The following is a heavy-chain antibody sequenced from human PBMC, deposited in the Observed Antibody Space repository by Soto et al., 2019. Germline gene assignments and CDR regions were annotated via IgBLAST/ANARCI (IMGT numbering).Heavy chain of an antibody. V-gene: IGHV3-33*01. J-gene: IGHJ4*02. CDR1: GFTFSSYG. CDR3: AREGTYCSGGSCYPHFDY. CDR2: IWYDGSNK. D-gene: IGHD2-15*01. Sequence: QVQLVESGGGVVQPGRSLRLSCAASGFTFSSYGMHWVRQAPGKGLEWVAVIWYDGSNKYYADSVKGRFTISRDNSKNTLYLQMNSLRAEDTAVYYCAREGTYCSGGSCYPHFDYRGQGTLVTVSS.